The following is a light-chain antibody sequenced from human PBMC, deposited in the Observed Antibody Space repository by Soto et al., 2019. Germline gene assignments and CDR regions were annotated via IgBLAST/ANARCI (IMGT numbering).Light chain of an antibody. CDR3: QQYNSYSWT. V-gene: IGKV1-5*01. J-gene: IGKJ1*01. Sequence: DIQMTQSPSTLSASVGDRVTITCRASQSISSWLAWYQQKPGKAPKLLIYDASSLESGVPSRFSGSGSGTEFTLTISCLQPDDIATYYCQQYNSYSWTFGQGTKVEIK. CDR2: DAS. CDR1: QSISSW.